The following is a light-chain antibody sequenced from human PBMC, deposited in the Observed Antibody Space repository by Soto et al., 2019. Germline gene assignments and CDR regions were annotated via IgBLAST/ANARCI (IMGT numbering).Light chain of an antibody. CDR2: KAS. J-gene: IGKJ1*01. Sequence: DIQMTQSPSTLSGSVGDRVTITCRASQTISSWLAWYQQKPGTAPKLLSYKASTLKSGVPSRFSGSGSGTEFTLTISNLQPEECAAYYCQHYNSYSEAFGQVTKVDIK. CDR1: QTISSW. CDR3: QHYNSYSEA. V-gene: IGKV1-5*03.